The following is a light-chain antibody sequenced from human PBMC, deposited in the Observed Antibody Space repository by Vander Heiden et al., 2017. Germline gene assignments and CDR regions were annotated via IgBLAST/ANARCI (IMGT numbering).Light chain of an antibody. CDR3: NSYTSTSTVL. CDR2: DVS. Sequence: QSALTQPASVSGSPGQPITISCTGTSSDVGSFNYVSWYQQHPGKAPKLMIYDVSNRPSGVSNRFSGSKSGNTASLTISGLQTEDEADYYCNSYTSTSTVLFGGGTKVTVL. V-gene: IGLV2-14*03. CDR1: SSDVGSFNY. J-gene: IGLJ2*01.